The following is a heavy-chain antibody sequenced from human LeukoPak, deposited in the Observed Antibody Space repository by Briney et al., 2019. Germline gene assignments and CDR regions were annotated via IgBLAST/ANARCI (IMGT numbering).Heavy chain of an antibody. Sequence: GASVKASCKASGGTLSSYAISWVRQAPGQGLEWMGGIIPIFGTANYAQKFQGRVTITADESTSTAYMELSSLRSEDTAVYFCARGVYYYGSGSYSIDCWGQGTLVTVSS. CDR1: GGTLSSYA. CDR3: ARGVYYYGSGSYSIDC. V-gene: IGHV1-69*13. D-gene: IGHD3-10*01. CDR2: IIPIFGTA. J-gene: IGHJ4*02.